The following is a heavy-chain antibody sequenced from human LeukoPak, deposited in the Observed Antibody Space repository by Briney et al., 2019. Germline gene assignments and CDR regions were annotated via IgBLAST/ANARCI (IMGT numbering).Heavy chain of an antibody. CDR1: GFTFSDYY. J-gene: IGHJ3*02. CDR3: ASRLSVIYCDSSAQDAFDI. D-gene: IGHD3-22*01. V-gene: IGHV3-11*01. Sequence: GGSLRLSCAASGFTFSDYYMSWIRQAPGKGLEWVSYISSSGSTIYYADSVKGRFTISRDNAKNSLYLQMNSLRAEDTAVYYCASRLSVIYCDSSAQDAFDIWGQGTMVTVSS. CDR2: ISSSGSTI.